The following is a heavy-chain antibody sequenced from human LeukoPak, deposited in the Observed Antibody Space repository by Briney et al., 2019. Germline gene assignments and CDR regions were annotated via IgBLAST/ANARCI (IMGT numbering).Heavy chain of an antibody. D-gene: IGHD2-2*03. CDR3: ARVDIVVVPAARPDLFDY. CDR1: GYTFTSYG. Sequence: ASVKVSCKASGYTFTSYGISWLRQAPGQGLDWMGWISAYNVDTNYAQRLQGRVTMTTDTSTSTAYMALRSLRSDPPAVYYCARVDIVVVPAARPDLFDYWGQGTLVTVSS. J-gene: IGHJ4*02. CDR2: ISAYNVDT. V-gene: IGHV1-18*01.